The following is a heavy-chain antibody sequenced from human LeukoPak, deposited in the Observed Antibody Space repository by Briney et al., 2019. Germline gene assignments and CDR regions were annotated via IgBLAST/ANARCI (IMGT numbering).Heavy chain of an antibody. J-gene: IGHJ4*02. CDR1: GFTFSDYY. Sequence: AGGSLRLSCAASGFTFSDYYMSWIRQAPGKGLEWVSYISSSGSTIYYADSVKGRFTISRDNAKNSLYLQMNSLRAEDTAVHYCALHSSGYSFDYWGQGTLVTVSS. V-gene: IGHV3-11*01. CDR2: ISSSGSTI. CDR3: ALHSSGYSFDY. D-gene: IGHD3-22*01.